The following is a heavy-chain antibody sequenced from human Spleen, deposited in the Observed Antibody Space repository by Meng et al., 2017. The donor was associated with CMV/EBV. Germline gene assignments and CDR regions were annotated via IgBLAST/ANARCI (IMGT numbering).Heavy chain of an antibody. Sequence: GESLKISCAASGFTFSSYAMHWDRQAPGKGLEWVAVISYDGSNKYYADSVKGRFTISRDNSKNTLYLQMNSLRAEDTAVYYCASTSSITIFGVVTPLDAMAGDYWGQGTLVTVSS. J-gene: IGHJ4*02. CDR2: ISYDGSNK. D-gene: IGHD3-3*01. CDR1: GFTFSSYA. CDR3: ASTSSITIFGVVTPLDAMAGDY. V-gene: IGHV3-30-3*01.